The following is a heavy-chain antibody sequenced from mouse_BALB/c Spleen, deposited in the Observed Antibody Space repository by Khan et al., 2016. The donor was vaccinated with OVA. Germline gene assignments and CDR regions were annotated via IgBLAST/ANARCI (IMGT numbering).Heavy chain of an antibody. V-gene: IGHV3-2*02. CDR1: GYSITSDYA. J-gene: IGHJ2*01. CDR3: ARWDYDAPNY. CDR2: ISYSGST. D-gene: IGHD2-4*01. Sequence: EVQLQQSGPGLVKPSQSLSLTCTVTGYSITSDYAWNWIRQFPGNKLEWMGFISYSGSTSYNPSLKSRISITRDTSKNQFFLQLNSVTTEDTATYYCARWDYDAPNYWGQATTLTVSS.